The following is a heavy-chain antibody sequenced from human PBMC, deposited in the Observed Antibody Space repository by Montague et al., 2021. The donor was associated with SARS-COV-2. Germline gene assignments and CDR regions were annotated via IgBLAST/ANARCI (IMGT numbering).Heavy chain of an antibody. Sequence: LRENTNYNPSLKSRVTISVDTSKNQFSLQLRSVTAADTAVYYCARGRPYGDYERVVYWGQGTLVTVSS. CDR2: LRENT. D-gene: IGHD4-17*01. J-gene: IGHJ4*02. CDR3: ARGRPYGDYERVVY. V-gene: IGHV4-34*01.